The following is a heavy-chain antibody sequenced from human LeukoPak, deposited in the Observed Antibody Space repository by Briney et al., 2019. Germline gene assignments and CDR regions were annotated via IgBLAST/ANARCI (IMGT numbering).Heavy chain of an antibody. D-gene: IGHD3-22*01. CDR3: AREPDGYDSSGYSVLDY. V-gene: IGHV3-30*19. Sequence: PGGSLRLSCAASGFTFSSYGMHWVRQAPGKGLEWVAVISYDGSNKYYADSVKGRFTISRDNSKNTLYLQMNSLRAEDTAVYYCAREPDGYDSSGYSVLDYWGQGTLVTVSS. J-gene: IGHJ4*02. CDR1: GFTFSSYG. CDR2: ISYDGSNK.